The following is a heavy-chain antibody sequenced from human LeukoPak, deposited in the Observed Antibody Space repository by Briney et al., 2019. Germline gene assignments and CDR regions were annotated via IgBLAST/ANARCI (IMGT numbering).Heavy chain of an antibody. CDR3: ASASDVTALNPDY. V-gene: IGHV4-34*01. CDR1: GGSFSGYY. Sequence: SETLSLTCAVYGGSFSGYYWSWIRQPPGKGLEWIGEINHSGSTNYNPSLKSRVTISVDTSKNQFSLKLSSVTAADTAVYYCASASDVTALNPDYWGQGTLVTVSS. CDR2: INHSGST. J-gene: IGHJ4*02. D-gene: IGHD2/OR15-2a*01.